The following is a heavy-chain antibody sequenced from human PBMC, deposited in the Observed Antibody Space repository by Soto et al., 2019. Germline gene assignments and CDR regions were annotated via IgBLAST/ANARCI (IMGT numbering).Heavy chain of an antibody. J-gene: IGHJ3*02. V-gene: IGHV3-33*01. CDR1: GFTFSSYG. CDR3: ARDRRWLSPFDAFDI. CDR2: IWYDGSNK. Sequence: GGSLRLSCAASGFTFSSYGMHWVRQAPGKGLEWVAVIWYDGSNKYYADSVKGRFTISRDNSKNTLYLQMSSLRAEDTAVYYCARDRRWLSPFDAFDIWGQGTMVTVSS. D-gene: IGHD3-22*01.